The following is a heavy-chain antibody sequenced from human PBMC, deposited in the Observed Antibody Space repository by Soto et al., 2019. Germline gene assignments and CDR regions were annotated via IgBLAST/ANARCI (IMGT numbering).Heavy chain of an antibody. CDR3: PRIPVVRDAIRDYYYYGMDV. V-gene: IGHV2-70*01. J-gene: IGHJ6*02. Sequence: YRPTLVNPTQTLKLSCTFSGFSLSTSGMCVSWIRQPPGTNLELLALIDWADDKYYSTSLKTVLTISKDTSKNQVGLTMTNIDPMDAARYDSPRIPVVRDAIRDYYYYGMDVWGQGTKVTVSS. CDR1: GFSLSTSGMC. D-gene: IGHD2-2*02. CDR2: IDWADDK.